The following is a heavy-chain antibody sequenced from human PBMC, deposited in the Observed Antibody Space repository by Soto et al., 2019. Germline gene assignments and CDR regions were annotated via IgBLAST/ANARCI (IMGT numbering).Heavy chain of an antibody. CDR1: GGSISSGGYY. D-gene: IGHD3-22*01. CDR3: ARLAGGNYDSSGYYNWFDP. CDR2: IYYSGST. J-gene: IGHJ5*02. Sequence: LSLTCTVSGGSISSGGYYWSWIRQHPGKGLEWIGYIYYSGSTYYNPSLKSRVTISVDTSKNQFSLKLSSVTAADTAVYYCARLAGGNYDSSGYYNWFDPWGQGTLVTVSS. V-gene: IGHV4-31*03.